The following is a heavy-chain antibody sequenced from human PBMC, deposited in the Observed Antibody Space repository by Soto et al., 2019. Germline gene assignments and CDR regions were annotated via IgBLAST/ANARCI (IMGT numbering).Heavy chain of an antibody. J-gene: IGHJ4*02. V-gene: IGHV3-23*01. Sequence: SGGSLRLSCAASGFTFSSYAMSWVRQAPGKGLEWVSAISGSGGSTYYADSVKGRFTISRDNSKNTLYLQMNSLRAEDTAVYYCAKVLKNLEWLLTEPFDYWGQGTLVTVSS. CDR2: ISGSGGST. CDR3: AKVLKNLEWLLTEPFDY. D-gene: IGHD3-3*01. CDR1: GFTFSSYA.